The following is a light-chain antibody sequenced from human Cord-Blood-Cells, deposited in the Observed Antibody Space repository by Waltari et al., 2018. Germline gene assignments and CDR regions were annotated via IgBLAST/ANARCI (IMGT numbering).Light chain of an antibody. CDR3: QQYYSTPYT. J-gene: IGKJ2*01. CDR2: WAA. V-gene: IGKV4-1*01. Sequence: DIVMTQSPDSLAVSLGESATITCKSSQSVLYSSNNKNYLAWYQQKAGQTPKLLIYWAATRECGVPDRFSGSGSGTDFTLTISSLQAEDVAVYDCQQYYSTPYTFGQGTKLEIK. CDR1: QSVLYSSNNKNY.